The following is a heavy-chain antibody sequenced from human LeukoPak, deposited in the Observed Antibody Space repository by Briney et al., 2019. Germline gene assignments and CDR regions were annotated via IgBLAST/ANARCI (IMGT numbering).Heavy chain of an antibody. Sequence: PSETLSLTCTVSGGSLSSSSYYWGWIRQPPGKGLEWIGSIYYSGSTYYNPSLKSRVTISVDTSKNQFSLKLSSVTAADTAVYYCARVLEGYIAAAGSYYYYGMDVWGQGTTVTVSS. CDR2: IYYSGST. J-gene: IGHJ6*02. CDR3: ARVLEGYIAAAGSYYYYGMDV. V-gene: IGHV4-39*07. D-gene: IGHD6-13*01. CDR1: GGSLSSSSYY.